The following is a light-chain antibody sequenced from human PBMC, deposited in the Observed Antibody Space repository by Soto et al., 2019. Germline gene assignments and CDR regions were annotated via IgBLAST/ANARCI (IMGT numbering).Light chain of an antibody. CDR3: QHYNGDSRT. V-gene: IGKV1-5*01. Sequence: DIQMTQSPSILSASMGDRVTITCRASQSISSWLAWYQQSPGKAPQLLIYDASIWHNDVPSRFSGSGSGTDFTLTISSLQPEDVAIYSCQHYNGDSRTFGQGTKVDIK. CDR2: DAS. J-gene: IGKJ1*01. CDR1: QSISSW.